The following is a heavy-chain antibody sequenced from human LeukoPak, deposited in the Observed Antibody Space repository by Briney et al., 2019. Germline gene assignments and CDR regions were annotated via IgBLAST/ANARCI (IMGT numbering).Heavy chain of an antibody. CDR1: GGSISSYY. J-gene: IGHJ4*02. Sequence: SETLSLTCTVSGGSISSYYWSWIRQPPGKGLEWIGYIYTSGSTNYNPSLKSRVTISVDTSKNQFSLKLGSVTAADTAVYYCARSIGGYYYDSSGTFDYWGQGTLVTVSS. V-gene: IGHV4-4*09. CDR3: ARSIGGYYYDSSGTFDY. CDR2: IYTSGST. D-gene: IGHD3-22*01.